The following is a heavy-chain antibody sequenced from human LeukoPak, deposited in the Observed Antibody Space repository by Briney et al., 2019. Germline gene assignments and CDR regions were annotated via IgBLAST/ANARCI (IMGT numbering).Heavy chain of an antibody. D-gene: IGHD2-15*01. J-gene: IGHJ3*02. CDR2: INPSGGST. CDR3: ASHLHLGSSGGDAFDI. Sequence: ASVKVSCKASGYTFTSYYMHWVRQAPGQGLEWMGIINPSGGSTSYAQKFQGRVTMTRDTSTSTVYMELSSLRSEDTAVYYCASHLHLGSSGGDAFDIWGQGTMVTVSS. CDR1: GYTFTSYY. V-gene: IGHV1-46*01.